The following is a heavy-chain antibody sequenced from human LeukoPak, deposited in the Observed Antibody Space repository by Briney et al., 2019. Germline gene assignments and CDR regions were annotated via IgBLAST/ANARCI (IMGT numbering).Heavy chain of an antibody. CDR3: ARTTLIPPTVGSYYYYYYMDV. V-gene: IGHV4-34*01. Sequence: SETLSLTCAVYGGSFSGYYWSWIRQPPGKGLEWIGEINHSGSTNYNPSLKSRVTISVDTSKNQFSLKLSSVTAADTALYYCARTTLIPPTVGSYYYYYYMDVWGKGTTVTISS. CDR2: INHSGST. J-gene: IGHJ6*03. CDR1: GGSFSGYY. D-gene: IGHD2/OR15-2a*01.